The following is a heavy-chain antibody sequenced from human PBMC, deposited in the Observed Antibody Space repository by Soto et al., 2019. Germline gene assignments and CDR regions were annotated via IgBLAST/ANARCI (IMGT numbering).Heavy chain of an antibody. V-gene: IGHV3-48*03. D-gene: IGHD2-8*01. CDR3: AKDTAPGFYDANGHLDY. CDR2: ISSSGSTI. J-gene: IGHJ4*02. Sequence: GGSLRLSCAASGFTFSSYEMNWVRQAPGKGLEWVSCISSSGSTIDYADSVKGRFTISRDNAKNSLYLQMNSLRTEDTALYYCAKDTAPGFYDANGHLDYWGQGTPVTVSS. CDR1: GFTFSSYE.